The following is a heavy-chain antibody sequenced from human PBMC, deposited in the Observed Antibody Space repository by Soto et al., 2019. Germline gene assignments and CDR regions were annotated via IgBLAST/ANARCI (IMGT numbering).Heavy chain of an antibody. J-gene: IGHJ4*02. CDR3: STWGRNGWYTGFF. D-gene: IGHD6-19*01. CDR1: GYTFTDYD. Sequence: QVQLVQSGAEVRKPGASVKVSCKTSGYTFTDYDINWVRQAPGQGLEWVGRMNPNSGRTDYAQKIEGRVTMTRDISISTAYMELSSLGYDDTDVYFCSTWGRNGWYTGFFWGQGTLVTVSS. CDR2: MNPNSGRT. V-gene: IGHV1-8*02.